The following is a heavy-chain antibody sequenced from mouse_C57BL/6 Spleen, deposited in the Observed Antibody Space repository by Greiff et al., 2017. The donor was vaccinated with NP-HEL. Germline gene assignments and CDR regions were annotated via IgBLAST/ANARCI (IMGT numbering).Heavy chain of an antibody. J-gene: IGHJ2*01. CDR1: GFNIKDYY. CDR3: ARAPLLLLPFDY. V-gene: IGHV14-2*01. Sequence: DVKLVESGAELVKPGASVKLSCTASGFNIKDYYMHWVKQRTEQGLEWIGRIDPEDGETKYAPKFQGKATITADTSSNTAYLQLSSLTSEDTAVYYCARAPLLLLPFDYWGQGTTLTVSS. CDR2: IDPEDGET. D-gene: IGHD1-1*01.